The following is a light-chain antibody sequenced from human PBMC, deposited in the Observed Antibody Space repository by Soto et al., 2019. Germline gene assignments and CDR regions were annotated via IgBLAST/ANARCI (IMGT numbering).Light chain of an antibody. J-gene: IGKJ3*01. Sequence: ETVLSQSPATLSLSPGERATLSCRVSQNVDNYLAWYQQKPGQAPRLLIYDASNRATGIPARFTGSGSGTDFTLTISSLEPEDFAVYYCQQRGDWPPFTFGPGTTVDIK. CDR3: QQRGDWPPFT. V-gene: IGKV3-11*01. CDR1: QNVDNY. CDR2: DAS.